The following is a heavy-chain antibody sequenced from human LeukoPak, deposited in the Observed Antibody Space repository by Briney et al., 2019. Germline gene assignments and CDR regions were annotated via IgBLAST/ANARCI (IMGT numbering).Heavy chain of an antibody. V-gene: IGHV4-39*07. Sequence: SETLSPTCTVSGGSISSSSYYWGWIRQPPGKGLEWIGSIYYSGSTYYNPSLKSRVTISVDTSKNQFSLKLSSVTAADTAVYYCARGPPYGDYFDYWGQGTLVTVSS. D-gene: IGHD4-17*01. CDR2: IYYSGST. CDR3: ARGPPYGDYFDY. J-gene: IGHJ4*02. CDR1: GGSISSSSYY.